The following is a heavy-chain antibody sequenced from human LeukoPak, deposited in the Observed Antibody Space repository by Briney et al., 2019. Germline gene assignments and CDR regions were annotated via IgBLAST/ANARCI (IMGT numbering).Heavy chain of an antibody. CDR3: ASRGCSGGSCYGYYYYYMDV. D-gene: IGHD2-15*01. V-gene: IGHV3-53*01. J-gene: IGHJ6*03. CDR1: GFTVSSNY. Sequence: GGSVRLSCAASGFTVSSNYMSWVRQAPGKGLEWVSVIYSGGSTYYADSVKGRFTISRDNSKNTLYLQMNSLRAEDTAVYYCASRGCSGGSCYGYYYYYMDVWGKGTTVTVSS. CDR2: IYSGGST.